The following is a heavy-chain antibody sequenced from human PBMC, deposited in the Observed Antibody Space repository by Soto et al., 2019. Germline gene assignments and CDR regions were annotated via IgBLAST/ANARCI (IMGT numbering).Heavy chain of an antibody. CDR1: GFTVSRNY. V-gene: IGHV3-66*01. Sequence: GGSLRLSCAASGFTVSRNYMSWVRQAPGKGLEWVSVIYSGGSTYYADSVKGRFTISRDNSKNTLYLQMNSLRAEDTAVYYCAKCRTDYDFWSGYSYYYYMDVWGKGTTVTVSS. CDR2: IYSGGST. D-gene: IGHD3-3*01. CDR3: AKCRTDYDFWSGYSYYYYMDV. J-gene: IGHJ6*03.